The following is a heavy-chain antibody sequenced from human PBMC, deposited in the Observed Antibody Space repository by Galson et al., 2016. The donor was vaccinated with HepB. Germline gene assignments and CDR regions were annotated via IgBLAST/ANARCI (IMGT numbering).Heavy chain of an antibody. CDR1: GDSISGSSYF. CDR2: IYYTGST. CDR3: ASMVRGVTIYY. J-gene: IGHJ4*02. D-gene: IGHD3-10*01. V-gene: IGHV4-39*01. Sequence: SETLSLTCTVSGDSISGSSYFWGWIRQPPGKGLEWIGSIYYTGSTDYNPSLKNRVTISVDTSKNQSSLKPSSVTAADTAVYYCASMVRGVTIYYWGQGTLVTVSS.